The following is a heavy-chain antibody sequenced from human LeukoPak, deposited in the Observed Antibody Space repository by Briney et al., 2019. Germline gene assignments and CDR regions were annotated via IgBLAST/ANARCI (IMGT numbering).Heavy chain of an antibody. CDR1: GGTFSSYA. CDR3: ARGYSSPTDFDY. V-gene: IGHV1-69*13. J-gene: IGHJ4*02. Sequence: GASVKVSCKASGGTFSSYAISWVRQAPGQGLEWMGGIIPIFGTANYAQKFQGRVTITADESTSTAYMELSSLRSEDTAVYYCARGYSSPTDFDYWGQGTLVTVSS. CDR2: IIPIFGTA. D-gene: IGHD6-13*01.